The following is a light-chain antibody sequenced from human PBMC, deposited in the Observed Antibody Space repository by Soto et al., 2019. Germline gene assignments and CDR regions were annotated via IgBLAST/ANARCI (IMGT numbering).Light chain of an antibody. CDR2: AAS. V-gene: IGKV1-8*01. CDR3: QQYYSYPLT. J-gene: IGKJ4*01. CDR1: QGISSY. Sequence: AIRMTQSPSSFSASTGDRVTITCRASQGISSYLAWYQQKPGKAPKLLIYAASTLQSGVPSRFNGSGSGTDFTLTISCLQSEDFATYYCQQYYSYPLTFCGGTKVDIK.